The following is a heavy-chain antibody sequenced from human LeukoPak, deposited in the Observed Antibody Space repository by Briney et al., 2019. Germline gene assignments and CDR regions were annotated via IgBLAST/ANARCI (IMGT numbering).Heavy chain of an antibody. CDR3: ARHGGGGTGRLNDY. CDR2: ISHDGSEI. J-gene: IGHJ4*02. D-gene: IGHD1/OR15-1a*01. Sequence: AGGSLRLSCGASGSIFSNYWMAWVRQAPGKGLEWVADISHDGSEIHYVDSVRGRFTISRDDAQSSLYLGLNNLRAEDTAMYYCARHGGGGTGRLNDYWGQGTLVTVSS. V-gene: IGHV3-7*03. CDR1: GSIFSNYW.